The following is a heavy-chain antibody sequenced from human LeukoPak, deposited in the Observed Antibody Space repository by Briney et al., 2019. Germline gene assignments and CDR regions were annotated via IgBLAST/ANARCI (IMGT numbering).Heavy chain of an antibody. CDR2: IYYSGST. CDR1: GGSISSYY. CDR3: ARHHGDDYKSIYGY. J-gene: IGHJ4*02. D-gene: IGHD5-24*01. Sequence: PSETLSLTCTVSGGSISSYYWSWIRQPPGKGLEWLGSIYYSGSTNYNPSLKSRVTISVDTSKNQFSLKLSSVTAADTAVYYCARHHGDDYKSIYGYWGQGTLVTVSS. V-gene: IGHV4-59*08.